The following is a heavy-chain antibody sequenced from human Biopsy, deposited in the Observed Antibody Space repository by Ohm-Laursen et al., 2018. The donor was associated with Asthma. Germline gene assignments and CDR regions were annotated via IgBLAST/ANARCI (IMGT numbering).Heavy chain of an antibody. V-gene: IGHV3-7*03. CDR1: GFTFGNFW. D-gene: IGHD6-13*01. CDR3: ARGYSTSWYFGY. CDR2: INGDGSQK. J-gene: IGHJ4*02. Sequence: SLRLSCAASGFTFGNFWMSWGRQTPGKGLEWVATINGDGSQKSYVDSVTGRFTISRDNSKKSVYLQLDSLRVEDTAVHYCARGYSTSWYFGYWGQGTVVTVSS.